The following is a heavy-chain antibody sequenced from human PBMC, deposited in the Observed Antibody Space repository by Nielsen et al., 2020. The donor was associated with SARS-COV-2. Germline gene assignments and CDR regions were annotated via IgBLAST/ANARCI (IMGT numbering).Heavy chain of an antibody. CDR3: ARDLGGSSGWGDYYYYGMDV. Sequence: VRQAPGKGLEWVSSISSSSSYIYYADSVKGRFTISRDNSKNTLYLQMNSLRAEDTAVYYCARDLGGSSGWGDYYYYGMDVWGQGTTITVSS. CDR2: ISSSSSYI. V-gene: IGHV3-21*04. J-gene: IGHJ6*02. D-gene: IGHD6-19*01.